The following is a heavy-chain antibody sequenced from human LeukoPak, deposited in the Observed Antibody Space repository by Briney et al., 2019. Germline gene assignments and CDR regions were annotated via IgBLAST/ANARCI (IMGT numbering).Heavy chain of an antibody. CDR1: GGSFSGYY. D-gene: IGHD3-3*01. V-gene: IGHV4-34*01. Sequence: PSETLSLTCAVYGGSFSGYYWSWIRQPPGKGLEWIGSIYYSGSTYYNPSLKSRVTISVDTSKNQFSLKLSSVTAADTAVYYCAAADYDFWSGYYWFDPWGQGTLVTVSS. J-gene: IGHJ5*02. CDR3: AAADYDFWSGYYWFDP. CDR2: IYYSGST.